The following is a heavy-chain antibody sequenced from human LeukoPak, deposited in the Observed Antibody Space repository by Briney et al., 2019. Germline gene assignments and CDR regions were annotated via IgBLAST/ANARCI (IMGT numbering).Heavy chain of an antibody. J-gene: IGHJ5*02. V-gene: IGHV1-69*13. Sequence: GASVKVSCKASGCTFSSYAISWVRQAPGQGLEWMGGIIPIFGTANYAQKFQGRVTITADESASTAYMELSSLRSEDTAVHYCARVGGYPNWFDPWGQGTLVTVSS. CDR1: GCTFSSYA. D-gene: IGHD3-22*01. CDR3: ARVGGYPNWFDP. CDR2: IIPIFGTA.